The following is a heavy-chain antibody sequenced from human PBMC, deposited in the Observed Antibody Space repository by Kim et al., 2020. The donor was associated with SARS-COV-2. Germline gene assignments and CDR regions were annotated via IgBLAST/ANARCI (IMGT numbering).Heavy chain of an antibody. Sequence: GGSLRLSCAASGFSISSSYISWVRQAPGKGLEWVSVFYSGGSTSYADSVKGRFTISRDNSKNTVYLQMNSLRAEDTAVYYCARDGSSGWHHDYWGQGTQVTVSS. CDR1: GFSISSSY. J-gene: IGHJ4*02. CDR3: ARDGSSGWHHDY. D-gene: IGHD6-19*01. CDR2: FYSGGST. V-gene: IGHV3-53*01.